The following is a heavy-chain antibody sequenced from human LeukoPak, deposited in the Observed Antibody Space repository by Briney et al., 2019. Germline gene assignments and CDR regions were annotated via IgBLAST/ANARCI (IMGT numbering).Heavy chain of an antibody. CDR1: GFTFSSYA. D-gene: IGHD6-13*01. CDR3: ANEVGSGSSWI. J-gene: IGHJ4*02. Sequence: GGSLRLSCAASGFTFSSYAMSWDRQAPGKGLEWVSAISGSGGSTYYADSVKGRFTISRDNSKNTLYLQMNSLRAEDTAVYYCANEVGSGSSWIWGQGTLVTVSS. V-gene: IGHV3-23*01. CDR2: ISGSGGST.